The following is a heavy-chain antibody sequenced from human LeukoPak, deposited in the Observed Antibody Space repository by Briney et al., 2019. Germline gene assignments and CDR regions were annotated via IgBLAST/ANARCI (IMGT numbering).Heavy chain of an antibody. J-gene: IGHJ4*02. D-gene: IGHD1-1*01. CDR2: INTDGSNT. CDR3: ARIGTSLAAY. Sequence: GGSLRLSCVASGFTFSSFWMQWVRQAPGKGLVCVSRINTDGSNTNYADSVRGRFTISRDSAENTLYLQMNSLRAEDTAVYYCARIGTSLAAYWGQGTLVTVSS. V-gene: IGHV3-74*01. CDR1: GFTFSSFW.